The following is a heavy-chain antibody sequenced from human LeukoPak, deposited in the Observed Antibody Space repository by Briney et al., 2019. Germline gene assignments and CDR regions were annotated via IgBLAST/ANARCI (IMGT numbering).Heavy chain of an antibody. CDR2: IYYSGST. D-gene: IGHD1-26*01. CDR1: GGSVSSGSHY. J-gene: IGHJ4*02. Sequence: SETLSLTCTVSGGSVSSGSHYWSWIRQPPGKGLEWIGYIYYSGSTNYNPSLKSRVTISVDTSKNQFSLKLSSVTAADTAVYYCASGSYEIIDYWGQGTLVTVSS. V-gene: IGHV4-61*01. CDR3: ASGSYEIIDY.